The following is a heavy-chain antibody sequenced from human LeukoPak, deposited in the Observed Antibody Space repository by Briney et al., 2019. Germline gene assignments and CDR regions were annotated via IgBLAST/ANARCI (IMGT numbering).Heavy chain of an antibody. D-gene: IGHD1-26*01. J-gene: IGHJ4*02. Sequence: AGGSLRLSCVVSGFTFSSYWMSWVRQAPGKGLEWVANIEQEGSENYYVDSVKGRFTMSRDNAKNSLYLQMNSLRAEDTAVYYCARVQWELRGVGSYFEYWGQGALVTVSS. CDR3: ARVQWELRGVGSYFEY. CDR1: GFTFSSYW. V-gene: IGHV3-7*01. CDR2: IEQEGSEN.